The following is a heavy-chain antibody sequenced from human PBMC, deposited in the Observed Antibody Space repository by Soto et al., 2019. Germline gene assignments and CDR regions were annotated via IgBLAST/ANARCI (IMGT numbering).Heavy chain of an antibody. V-gene: IGHV4-59*08. CDR2: IYYSGST. J-gene: IGHJ4*02. D-gene: IGHD3-22*01. CDR1: GGSISSYY. CDR3: ARSTMTLIEVPDY. Sequence: SETLCLTCTVSGGSISSYYWSGIRQPPGKGLEWIGYIYYSGSTNYNPSLKSRLTISVDTSKNQFSLKLISVTAADTAVYFCARSTMTLIEVPDYWGRGTLVT.